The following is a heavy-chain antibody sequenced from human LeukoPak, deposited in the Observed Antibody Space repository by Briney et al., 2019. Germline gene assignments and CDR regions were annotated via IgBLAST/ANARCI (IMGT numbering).Heavy chain of an antibody. J-gene: IGHJ3*02. CDR2: IYYSGST. D-gene: IGHD3-9*01. CDR3: ANGRYFDWFSAFDI. Sequence: SETLSLTCTVSGGSISSSSYYWGWIRQPPGKGLEWIGSIYYSGSTYYNPSLKSRVTISVDTSKSQFSLKLSSVTAADTAVYYCANGRYFDWFSAFDIWGQGTMVTVSS. V-gene: IGHV4-39*01. CDR1: GGSISSSSYY.